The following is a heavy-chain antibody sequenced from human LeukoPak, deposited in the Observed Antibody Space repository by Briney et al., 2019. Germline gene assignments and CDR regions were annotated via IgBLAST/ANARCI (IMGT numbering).Heavy chain of an antibody. CDR2: VHYSVDT. V-gene: IGHV4-39*01. CDR1: GDSITSTSYY. Sequence: PSETLSLTCTVSGDSITSTSYYWGWIRQPPGKGLEWIGSVHYSVDTYYNPSVKSRVTISVDTSKNQISLKLTPVTAADTAVYYCARLTALGTANDYWGQGTLVTVSS. D-gene: IGHD6-13*01. CDR3: ARLTALGTANDY. J-gene: IGHJ4*02.